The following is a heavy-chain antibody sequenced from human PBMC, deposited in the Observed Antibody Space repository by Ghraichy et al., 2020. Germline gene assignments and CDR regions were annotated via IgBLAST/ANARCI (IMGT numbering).Heavy chain of an antibody. D-gene: IGHD1-26*01. CDR1: GYSFTNYW. V-gene: IGHV5-51*01. CDR3: ARRVVNATTFFLDY. CDR2: IYPGDSDI. Sequence: LNISCKGSGYSFTNYWIGWVRQMPGKGLEWMGIIYPGDSDIKYSPSFQGQVTISTSNSVSTAYLQWSSLKASDTAMYYCARRVVNATTFFLDYWGQGTLVTVSS. J-gene: IGHJ4*02.